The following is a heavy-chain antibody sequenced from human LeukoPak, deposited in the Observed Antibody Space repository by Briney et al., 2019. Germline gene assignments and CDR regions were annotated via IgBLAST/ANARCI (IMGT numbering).Heavy chain of an antibody. V-gene: IGHV3-23*01. CDR1: GFTFNNYA. D-gene: IGHD2-15*01. Sequence: PGGSQRLSCAASGFTFNNYAMSWARQARGKGLVWGSGIRGRGGKTYYADAVKGRCTISRDSSKNTLFLQMNSLRGEDTAVYYCAKDKVLVDANVFDSWGQGTQVTVSS. J-gene: IGHJ4*02. CDR2: IRGRGGKT. CDR3: AKDKVLVDANVFDS.